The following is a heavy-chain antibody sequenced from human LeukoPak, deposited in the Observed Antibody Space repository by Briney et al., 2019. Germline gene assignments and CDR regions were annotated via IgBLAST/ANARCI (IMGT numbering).Heavy chain of an antibody. CDR1: GFTFGTYW. J-gene: IGHJ4*02. D-gene: IGHD2/OR15-2a*01. V-gene: IGHV3-7*03. CDR2: INQGGSDS. CDR3: AREGPRGNSQFDY. Sequence: PGGSLRLSCAASGFTFGTYWMIWVRQPPGGGLEWVANINQGGSDSRYVDSVKGRFSISRDNAKNSLYLQMNSLRVEDTAVYYCAREGPRGNSQFDYWGQGTLVTVSS.